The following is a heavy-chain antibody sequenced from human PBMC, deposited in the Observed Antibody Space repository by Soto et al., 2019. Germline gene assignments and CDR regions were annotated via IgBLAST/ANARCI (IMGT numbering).Heavy chain of an antibody. CDR1: GVSVSSYF. D-gene: IGHD6-25*01. V-gene: IGHV4-59*02. Sequence: PSETLSLTCSVSGVSVSSYFWSWIRQAPGRGLEWIGYTYHRGSTNYSPSLKSRVAISLDTSENQFSLKVNSVTAADTAVYYGARIGGYHGPLDYWGQGTPVTVSS. CDR2: TYHRGST. J-gene: IGHJ4*02. CDR3: ARIGGYHGPLDY.